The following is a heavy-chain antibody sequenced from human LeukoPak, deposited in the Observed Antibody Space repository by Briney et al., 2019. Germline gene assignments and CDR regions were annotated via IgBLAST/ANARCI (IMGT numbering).Heavy chain of an antibody. CDR2: IYYSGST. J-gene: IGHJ4*02. CDR1: GGSISSYY. V-gene: IGHV4-59*06. CDR3: ASGRVVPYYFDY. D-gene: IGHD3-3*01. Sequence: SETLSLTCTVSGGSISSYYWSWIRQPPGKGLEWIGCIYYSGSTYYNPSLKSRVTISVDTSKNQFSLKLSSVTAADTAVYYCASGRVVPYYFDYWGQGTLVTVSS.